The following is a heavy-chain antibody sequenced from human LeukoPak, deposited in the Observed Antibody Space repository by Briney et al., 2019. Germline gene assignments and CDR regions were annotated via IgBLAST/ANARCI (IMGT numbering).Heavy chain of an antibody. CDR3: ARDARQELLAGGFDF. V-gene: IGHV4-4*07. D-gene: IGHD3-16*01. CDR1: GGSLGSNY. Sequence: RASETLSLTCTISGGSLGSNYWSWIRQPAGKGLEWIGRIHASGTTNYDPSLKRRVTMSVDTSKNQFSLKVKSVTAADTAVYYCARDARQELLAGGFDFWGQGTLVTVSS. CDR2: IHASGTT. J-gene: IGHJ4*02.